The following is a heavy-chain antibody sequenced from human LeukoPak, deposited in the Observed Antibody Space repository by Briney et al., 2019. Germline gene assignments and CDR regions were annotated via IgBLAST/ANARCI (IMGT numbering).Heavy chain of an antibody. Sequence: ASVKVSCKASGYTFTSYYIHWGRQAPGQGREWMGIINPSGGSTSYAQKFQGRVTMTRDTSTSTVYMEMRSLRSEDTAVYYCARDWRTTYYYDSSGYLDDAFDIWGQGTMVTVSS. CDR2: INPSGGST. D-gene: IGHD3-22*01. J-gene: IGHJ3*02. CDR3: ARDWRTTYYYDSSGYLDDAFDI. V-gene: IGHV1-46*01. CDR1: GYTFTSYY.